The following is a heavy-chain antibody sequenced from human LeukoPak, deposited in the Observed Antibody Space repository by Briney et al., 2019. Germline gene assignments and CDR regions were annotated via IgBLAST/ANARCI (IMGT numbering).Heavy chain of an antibody. CDR1: GYTFTSYD. J-gene: IGHJ6*03. V-gene: IGHV1-8*01. Sequence: VASVKVSCKASGYTFTSYDINWVRQATGQRLEWMGWMNPNSGNTGYAQKFQGRVTMTRNTSISTAYMELSSLRSEDTAVYYCAREKTTVTTFGYYYYMDVWGKGTTVTVSS. CDR3: AREKTTVTTFGYYYYMDV. D-gene: IGHD4-11*01. CDR2: MNPNSGNT.